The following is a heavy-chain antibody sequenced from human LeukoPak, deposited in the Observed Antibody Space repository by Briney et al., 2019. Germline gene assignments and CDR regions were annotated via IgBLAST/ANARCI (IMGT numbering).Heavy chain of an antibody. CDR1: GFTFDDYG. CDR3: ARELNYYDSSGYYKSHDAFDI. CDR2: INWNGGST. J-gene: IGHJ3*02. D-gene: IGHD3-22*01. V-gene: IGHV3-20*04. Sequence: PGGSLRLSCAASGFTFDDYGMSWVRQAPGKGLEWVSGINWNGGSTGYADSVKGRFTISRDNAKNSLYLQMNSLRAEDTALYYCARELNYYDSSGYYKSHDAFDIWGQGTMVTVSS.